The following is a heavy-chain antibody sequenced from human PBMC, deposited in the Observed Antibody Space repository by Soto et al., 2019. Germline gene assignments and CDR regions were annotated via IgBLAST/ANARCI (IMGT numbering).Heavy chain of an antibody. CDR1: GGSISSGGYY. CDR3: ARSLGYCTNGVCYRSRTEINWFDP. CDR2: IYYSGST. Sequence: SETLSLTCTVSGGSISSGGYYWSWIRQHPGKGLEWIGYIYYSGSTYYNPSLKSRVTISVDTSKNQFSLKLSSVTAADTAVYYCARSLGYCTNGVCYRSRTEINWFDPWGQGTLVTVSS. V-gene: IGHV4-31*03. J-gene: IGHJ5*02. D-gene: IGHD2-8*01.